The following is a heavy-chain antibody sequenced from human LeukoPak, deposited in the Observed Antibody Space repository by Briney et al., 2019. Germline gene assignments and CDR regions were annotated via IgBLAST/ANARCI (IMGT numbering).Heavy chain of an antibody. CDR2: IIPIFGTA. D-gene: IGHD2-21*01. V-gene: IGHV1-69*05. Sequence: SVKVSCKASGGTFSGYAISWVRQAPGQGLEWMGRIIPIFGTANYAQKFQGRVTITTDESTSTAYMELSSLRSEDTAVYYCASFLGGEANSDAFDIWGQGTMVTVSS. CDR1: GGTFSGYA. J-gene: IGHJ3*02. CDR3: ASFLGGEANSDAFDI.